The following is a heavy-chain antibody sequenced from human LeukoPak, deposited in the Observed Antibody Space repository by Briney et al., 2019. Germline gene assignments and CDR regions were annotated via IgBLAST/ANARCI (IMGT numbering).Heavy chain of an antibody. Sequence: NASETLSLTCTVSGASISSSSYYWGWIRQPPGKGLEWIGSIYYSGSTYYNPSLKSRVTISVDTSKNQFSLKLSSVTAADTAVYCCARLDSSGWYGGGNVDYWGQGTLVTVSS. CDR2: IYYSGST. D-gene: IGHD6-19*01. CDR3: ARLDSSGWYGGGNVDY. CDR1: GASISSSSYY. J-gene: IGHJ4*02. V-gene: IGHV4-39*01.